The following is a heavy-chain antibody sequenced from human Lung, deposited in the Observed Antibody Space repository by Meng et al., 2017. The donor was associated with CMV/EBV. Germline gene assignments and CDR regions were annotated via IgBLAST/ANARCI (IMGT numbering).Heavy chain of an antibody. J-gene: IGHJ4*02. CDR3: ARDRSPTHFDY. Sequence: GGSLRLXCTASGFTFSTYDFHWVRQPTGKGLEWVSSIGTVGDTYSIGSVKGRFIISREDAKNSVYLQMNGLRDGDTGLYYCARDRSPTHFDYWGQGALVTVSS. CDR2: IGTVGDT. CDR1: GFTFSTYD. V-gene: IGHV3-13*01.